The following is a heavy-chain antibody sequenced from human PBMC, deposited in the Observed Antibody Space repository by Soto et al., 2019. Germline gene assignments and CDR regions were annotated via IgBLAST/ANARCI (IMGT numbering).Heavy chain of an antibody. D-gene: IGHD4-17*01. Sequence: PGGSLRLSCAASGFTFSSYAMSWVRQAPGKGLEWVSAISGSGGSTYYADSVEGRFTISRDNSKNTLYLQMNSLRAEDTAVHYCAKPDYYGDYSFDYWGQGTLVTVSS. CDR3: AKPDYYGDYSFDY. V-gene: IGHV3-23*01. J-gene: IGHJ4*02. CDR2: ISGSGGST. CDR1: GFTFSSYA.